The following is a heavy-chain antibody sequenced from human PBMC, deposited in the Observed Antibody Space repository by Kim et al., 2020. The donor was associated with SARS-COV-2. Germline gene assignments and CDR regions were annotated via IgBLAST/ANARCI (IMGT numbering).Heavy chain of an antibody. CDR3: ARRGTYLIDY. CDR2: IKEDGSET. J-gene: IGHJ4*02. Sequence: GSLRLSCAASGFTFSYYWMSWVRQAPGKGLEWVANIKEDGSETYYVASVRGRFTISRDNAKNSLYLQMNSLRSEDTAVYYCARRGTYLIDYWGQGTLVTVSS. V-gene: IGHV3-7*01. CDR1: GFTFSYYW.